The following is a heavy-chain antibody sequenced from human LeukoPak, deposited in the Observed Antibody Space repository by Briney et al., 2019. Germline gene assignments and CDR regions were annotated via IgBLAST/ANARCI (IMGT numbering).Heavy chain of an antibody. D-gene: IGHD3-16*01. CDR2: IYHSGST. Sequence: SETLSLTCAVSGGSISSGGYSWSWIRQPPGKGLEWIGYIYHSGSTCYNPSLKSRVTISVDRSKNQFSLKLSSVTAADTAVYYCATLYDYVWGSYFDYWGQGTLVTVSS. V-gene: IGHV4-30-2*01. J-gene: IGHJ4*02. CDR1: GGSISSGGYS. CDR3: ATLYDYVWGSYFDY.